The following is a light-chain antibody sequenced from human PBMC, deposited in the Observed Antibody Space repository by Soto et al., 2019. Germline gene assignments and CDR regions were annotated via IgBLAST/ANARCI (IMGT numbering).Light chain of an antibody. Sequence: EIVVTQSRDSLAVSLGERATINCKSSQSVLYSSNNKNYLAWYQQKPRQPPKLLINWASTRESGVPDRFSGSGSGTDFTLTISSLQAEDLAVYYCQQYYNTPLTFGGGTKVEIK. V-gene: IGKV4-1*01. J-gene: IGKJ4*01. CDR3: QQYYNTPLT. CDR2: WAS. CDR1: QSVLYSSNNKNY.